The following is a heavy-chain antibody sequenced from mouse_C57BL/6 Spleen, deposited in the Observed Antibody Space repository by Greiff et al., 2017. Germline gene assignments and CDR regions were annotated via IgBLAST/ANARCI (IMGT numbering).Heavy chain of an antibody. J-gene: IGHJ1*03. CDR1: GYAFSSSW. V-gene: IGHV1-82*01. D-gene: IGHD1-1*01. Sequence: VKLQQSGPELVKPGASVKISCKASGYAFSSSWMNWVKQRPGKGLEWIGRIYPGDGDTNYNGKFKGKATLTADKSSSTAYMQLSSLTSEDSAVYFCAVYYGSSYAWYFDVWGTGTTVTVSS. CDR3: AVYYGSSYAWYFDV. CDR2: IYPGDGDT.